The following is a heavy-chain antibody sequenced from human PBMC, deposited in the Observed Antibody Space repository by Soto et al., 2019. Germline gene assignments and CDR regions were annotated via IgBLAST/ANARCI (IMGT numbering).Heavy chain of an antibody. Sequence: GGSLRLSCTAAGFTFSHYTMHWVRQAPGKGLEWVCSITSSSSYIFYTDSVKGRFTISRDNAKNSVYLQMSSLRAEDTAIYYCARDPNLAAADAYFDCWGQGTLVTV. CDR2: ITSSSSYI. CDR1: GFTFSHYT. V-gene: IGHV3-21*01. D-gene: IGHD6-13*01. CDR3: ARDPNLAAADAYFDC. J-gene: IGHJ4*02.